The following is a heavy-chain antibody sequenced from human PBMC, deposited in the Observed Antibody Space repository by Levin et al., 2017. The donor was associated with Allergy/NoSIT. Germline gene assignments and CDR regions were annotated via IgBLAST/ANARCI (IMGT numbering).Heavy chain of an antibody. CDR2: INPNSGGT. D-gene: IGHD2-8*01. CDR3: ARGEDCTNGVCYTVGHNWFDP. Sequence: ASVKVSCKASGYTFTGYYMHWVRQAPGQGLEWMGWINPNSGGTNYAQKFQGRVTMTRDTSISTAYMELSRLRSDDTAVYYCARGEDCTNGVCYTVGHNWFDPWGQGTLVTVSS. V-gene: IGHV1-2*02. CDR1: GYTFTGYY. J-gene: IGHJ5*02.